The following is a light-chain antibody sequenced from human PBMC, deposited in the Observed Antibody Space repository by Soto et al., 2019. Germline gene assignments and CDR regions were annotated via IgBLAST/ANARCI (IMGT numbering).Light chain of an antibody. V-gene: IGLV1-47*01. CDR2: RNN. J-gene: IGLJ3*02. CDR1: SSNIGSNY. CDR3: ATWDDSLSAAV. Sequence: QSVLTQPPSASGTPGQRVTISCSGRSSNIGSNYVYWYQHLPGTAPKALVYRNNLRPSGVPDRFSGSKSGTSASLAISGLRSDDEADYYCATWDDSLSAAVFGGGTKLTVL.